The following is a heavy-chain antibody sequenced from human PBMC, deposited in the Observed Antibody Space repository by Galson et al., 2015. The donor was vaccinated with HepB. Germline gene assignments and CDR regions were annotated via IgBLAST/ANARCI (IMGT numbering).Heavy chain of an antibody. V-gene: IGHV3-30*18. D-gene: IGHD6-19*01. J-gene: IGHJ5*02. CDR1: GFTFSTNV. CDR2: ISYDGNTQ. CDR3: AKDYSSGWDLGH. Sequence: LRLSCAASGFTFSTNVMHWVRQAPGKGLEWVAVISYDGNTQYYADSVKGRFTLSRDNSKHTLSLQMNSLKPEDTAIYYCAKDYSSGWDLGHWGQGTLVTVSS.